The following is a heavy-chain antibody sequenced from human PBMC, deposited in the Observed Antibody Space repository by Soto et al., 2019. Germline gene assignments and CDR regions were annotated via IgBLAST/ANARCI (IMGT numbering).Heavy chain of an antibody. D-gene: IGHD1-1*01. CDR1: GYDFTTYG. CDR2: ISAHNGNT. V-gene: IGHV1-18*01. CDR3: ARGRYGDY. Sequence: QVHLVXSGXXXXXXXASVKVSCKGSGYDFTTYGITWVRQAPGQGLEWMAWISAHNGNTDYAQKLQGRVTVTRDTSTSTAYMELRSLRSDATAVYYCARGRYGDYWGQGALVTVSS. J-gene: IGHJ4*02.